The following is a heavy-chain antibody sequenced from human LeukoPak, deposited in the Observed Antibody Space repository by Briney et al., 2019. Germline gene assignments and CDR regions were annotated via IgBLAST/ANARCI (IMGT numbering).Heavy chain of an antibody. V-gene: IGHV3-21*01. J-gene: IGHJ6*02. Sequence: GGSLRLSCAASGFTFSSYSMNWVRQAPGKGLEWVSSISSSSSYIYYADSVKGRFTISRDNAKNSLYLQMNSLRAEDTAVYYCARDSPKRGMDVWGQGTTVTVSS. CDR1: GFTFSSYS. CDR3: ARDSPKRGMDV. CDR2: ISSSSSYI.